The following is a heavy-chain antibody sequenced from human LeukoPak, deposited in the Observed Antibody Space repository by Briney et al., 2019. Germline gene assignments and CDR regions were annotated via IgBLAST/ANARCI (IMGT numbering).Heavy chain of an antibody. V-gene: IGHV1-8*02. J-gene: IGHJ4*02. D-gene: IGHD6-19*01. CDR1: GYTFTSYG. CDR3: ARLAISGWYRQLRIVDY. Sequence: ASVKVSCKASGYTFTSYGISWVRQAPGQGLEWMGWMNPNSGNTGYAQKFQGRVTMTRNTSISTAYMELSSLRSEDTAVYYCARLAISGWYRQLRIVDYWGQGTLVTVSS. CDR2: MNPNSGNT.